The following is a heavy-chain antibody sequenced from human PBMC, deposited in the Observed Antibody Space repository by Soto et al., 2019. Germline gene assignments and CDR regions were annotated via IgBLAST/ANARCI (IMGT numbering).Heavy chain of an antibody. Sequence: QVPLQESGPGLVKPSQTLSLTCTVSGGSISSEGYYWSWFRQRPGKGLEWIGDIYYSGSTYYNPSLKSRLSISGDTSKNQFSLKLSYVTAADTDLYYCARGKGYSYGPYYFDYWGQGTLVTVSS. CDR1: GGSISSEGYY. D-gene: IGHD5-18*01. CDR3: ARGKGYSYGPYYFDY. J-gene: IGHJ4*02. CDR2: IYYSGST. V-gene: IGHV4-31*03.